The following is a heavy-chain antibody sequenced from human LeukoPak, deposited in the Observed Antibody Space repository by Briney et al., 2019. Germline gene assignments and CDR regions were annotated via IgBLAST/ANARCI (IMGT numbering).Heavy chain of an antibody. J-gene: IGHJ4*02. CDR2: TYYRSKWYN. D-gene: IGHD5-18*01. CDR3: AREGSEGYLFDY. Sequence: QTLSLTCAVSGDSVSSNSAAWSWIRQSPSRGLEWLGRTYYRSKWYNDYTISVKSRITINPDTSKNQFSLQLNSMTPEDTAVYYCAREGSEGYLFDYWGQGTLVTVSS. V-gene: IGHV6-1*01. CDR1: GDSVSSNSAA.